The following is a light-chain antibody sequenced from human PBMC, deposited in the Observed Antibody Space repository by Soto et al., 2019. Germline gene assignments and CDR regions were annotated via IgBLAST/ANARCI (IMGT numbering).Light chain of an antibody. J-gene: IGKJ4*01. V-gene: IGKV3-11*01. Sequence: EIVFTQSPATLSLSPGERATLSCRASQSVSSYLAWYQQKPGQAPRLLIYDASNRATGIPARFSGSGSGTDFTLTISSLEPEDFAVYYCQQYNNWPLTFGGGTKVDI. CDR2: DAS. CDR3: QQYNNWPLT. CDR1: QSVSSY.